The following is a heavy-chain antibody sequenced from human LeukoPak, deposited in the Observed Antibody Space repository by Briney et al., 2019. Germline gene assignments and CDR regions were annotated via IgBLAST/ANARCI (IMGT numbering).Heavy chain of an antibody. J-gene: IGHJ4*02. D-gene: IGHD2-15*01. CDR3: TTVHSVAPYYFDY. CDR2: IKSKTDGGTT. V-gene: IGHV3-15*01. CDR1: GFTFSNAW. Sequence: GGSLRLSCAASGFTFSNAWMSWVRQAPGKGLEWVGRIKSKTDGGTTDYAAPVKGRFTISRDDSKNTLYLQMNSLKTEDTAVYYCTTVHSVAPYYFDYWGQGTLVTVSS.